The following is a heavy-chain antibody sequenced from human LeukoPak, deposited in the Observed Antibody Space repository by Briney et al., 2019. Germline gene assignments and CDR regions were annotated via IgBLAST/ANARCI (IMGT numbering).Heavy chain of an antibody. CDR1: GYTFTGHY. V-gene: IGHV1-2*02. J-gene: IGHJ4*02. CDR3: ARRAVDDLDH. CDR2: INPNSGDT. D-gene: IGHD2-2*01. Sequence: ASVKVSCKASGYTFTGHYMHWVRQAPGQGLEWMGWINPNSGDTNYAQKFQGRVTMTRDTSISAACVEVSGLTSDDTAVYYCARRAVDDLDHWGQGTLVTVPS.